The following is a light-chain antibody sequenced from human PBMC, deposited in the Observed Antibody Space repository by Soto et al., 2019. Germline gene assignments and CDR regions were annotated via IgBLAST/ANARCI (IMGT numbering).Light chain of an antibody. J-gene: IGLJ2*01. Sequence: QSALTQPPSASGSPGQSVAISCSGTSSDDGGYNYVSWYQQHPGKAPKLMIYDVSKRPSGVPDRFSGSKSGNTASLTVSGLQADDEADYYCISYAGSNSLVFGGGTKLPVL. V-gene: IGLV2-8*01. CDR2: DVS. CDR1: SSDDGGYNY. CDR3: ISYAGSNSLV.